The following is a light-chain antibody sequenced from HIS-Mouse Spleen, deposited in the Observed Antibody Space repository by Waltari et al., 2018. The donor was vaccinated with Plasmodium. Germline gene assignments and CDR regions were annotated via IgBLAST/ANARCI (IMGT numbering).Light chain of an antibody. J-gene: IGLJ2*01. CDR1: SSDVRGYNY. CDR2: EVS. CDR3: SSYAGSNNLV. V-gene: IGLV2-8*01. Sequence: QSALTQPPSASGSPGPSVTISCTGTSSDVRGYNYVSWYQHHPGTAPKLMIYEVSKRPSGVPDRFSGSKSGNTASLTVSGLQAEDEADYYCSSYAGSNNLVFGGGTKLTVL.